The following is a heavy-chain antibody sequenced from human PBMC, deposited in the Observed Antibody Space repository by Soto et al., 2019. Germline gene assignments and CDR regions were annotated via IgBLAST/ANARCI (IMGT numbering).Heavy chain of an antibody. D-gene: IGHD2-2*02. CDR2: IDPSGSYT. Sequence: GESLKISCKGSGYSFTSYWISWVRQMPGKGLEWMGRIDPSGSYTNYSPSFQGHVTISADKSISTAYLQWSSLKASDTAMYYCARRGGYCSSTSCYTGGMDVWGQGTTVTVSS. J-gene: IGHJ6*02. V-gene: IGHV5-10-1*01. CDR3: ARRGGYCSSTSCYTGGMDV. CDR1: GYSFTSYW.